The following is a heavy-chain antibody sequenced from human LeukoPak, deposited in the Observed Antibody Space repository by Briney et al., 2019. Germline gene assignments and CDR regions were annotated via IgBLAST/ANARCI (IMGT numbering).Heavy chain of an antibody. Sequence: ASAKVSCKASGYTFTSYGISWVRQAPGQGLEWMGWISAYNGNTNYAQKLQGRVTMTTDTSTSTAYMELRSLRSDDTAVYYCARTPVRTYDSSGYYHDWGQGTLVTVSA. CDR2: ISAYNGNT. CDR1: GYTFTSYG. V-gene: IGHV1-18*01. D-gene: IGHD3-22*01. CDR3: ARTPVRTYDSSGYYHD. J-gene: IGHJ4*02.